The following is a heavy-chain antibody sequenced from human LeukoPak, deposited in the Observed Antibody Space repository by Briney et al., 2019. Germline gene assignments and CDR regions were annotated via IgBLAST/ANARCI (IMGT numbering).Heavy chain of an antibody. D-gene: IGHD1-26*01. CDR3: AKERERLVNVNYFDY. CDR2: ISGSGGST. V-gene: IGHV3-23*01. Sequence: RGSLCLSRAASGFTFSSYVVSRVRQAPGKGLEWVSVISGSGGSTYYADSVKGRFTISRDNSKNTLYLQMNSLRAEDTAVYYCAKERERLVNVNYFDYWGQGTLVTVSS. CDR1: GFTFSSYV. J-gene: IGHJ4*02.